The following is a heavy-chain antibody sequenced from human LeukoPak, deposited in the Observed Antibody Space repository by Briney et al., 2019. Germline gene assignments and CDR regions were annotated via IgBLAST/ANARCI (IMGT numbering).Heavy chain of an antibody. Sequence: SVKVSCKASGGTFSSYAISWVRQAPGQGLEWMGRIIPIFGIANYAQKFQGRVTITADKSTSTAYMELSSLRSEDTAVYYCARDSPGGSGSHYFDYWGQGTLVTVSS. CDR3: ARDSPGGSGSHYFDY. CDR2: IIPIFGIA. V-gene: IGHV1-69*04. CDR1: GGTFSSYA. D-gene: IGHD3-10*01. J-gene: IGHJ4*02.